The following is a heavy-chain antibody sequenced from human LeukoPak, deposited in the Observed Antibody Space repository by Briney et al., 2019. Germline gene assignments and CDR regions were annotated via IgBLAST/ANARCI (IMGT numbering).Heavy chain of an antibody. J-gene: IGHJ4*02. D-gene: IGHD1-26*01. CDR2: IYHSGST. V-gene: IGHV4-30-2*01. CDR1: GGSISSGGYS. CDR3: ARGGSYYSASFDY. Sequence: SETLSLTCAVSGGSISSGGYSWSWIRQPPGKGLEWIGYIYHSGSTYYNPSLKSRVTISVDRSKNQFSLKLSSVTAADTAVYYCARGGSYYSASFDYWGQGTLVTVSS.